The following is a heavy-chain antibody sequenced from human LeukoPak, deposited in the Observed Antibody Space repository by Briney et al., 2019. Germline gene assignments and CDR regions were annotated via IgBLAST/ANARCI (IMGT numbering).Heavy chain of an antibody. CDR2: IKSKADGGTI. D-gene: IGHD3-22*01. J-gene: IGHJ4*02. V-gene: IGHV3-15*01. Sequence: GGSLRLSCAASGFTFSDAWMNWVRQAPGKGLEWVGRIKSKADGGTIDYAAPVKGRFTISRDDSKSTVYMQMNSLKTEDTAVYYRSYYYDSSGYVDYWGQGTLVTVSS. CDR1: GFTFSDAW. CDR3: SYYYDSSGYVDY.